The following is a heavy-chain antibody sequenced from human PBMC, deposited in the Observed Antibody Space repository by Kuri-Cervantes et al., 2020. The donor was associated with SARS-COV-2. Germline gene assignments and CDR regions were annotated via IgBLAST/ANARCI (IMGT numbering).Heavy chain of an antibody. V-gene: IGHV3-21*01. J-gene: IGHJ6*04. CDR3: ARDTRAFSWRAPQRSSYMDV. CDR2: INDKSNYI. Sequence: GESLKISCAASGFTFSTHSMNWIRQAPGKGLEWVSSINDKSNYIYYADSAKGRFTISRDNAKNSLYLQMSSLRAEDTAFYYCARDTRAFSWRAPQRSSYMDVWGKGTTVTVSS. D-gene: IGHD3-3*01. CDR1: GFTFSTHS.